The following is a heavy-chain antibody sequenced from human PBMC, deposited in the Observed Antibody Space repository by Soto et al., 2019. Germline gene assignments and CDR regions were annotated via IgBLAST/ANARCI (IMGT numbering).Heavy chain of an antibody. CDR2: MNPYSGNT. V-gene: IGHV1-8*02. CDR1: GGTFSSYD. Sequence: ASVKVSCKASGGTFSSYDISWVRQATGQGLEWMGWMNPYSGNTGYAQKFQGRVTVTRNTSISTVYMELSGLRPDDTAVYYCARRKERSGPHYFDYWGQGSQVTVS. CDR3: ARRKERSGPHYFDY. J-gene: IGHJ4*02. D-gene: IGHD6-25*01.